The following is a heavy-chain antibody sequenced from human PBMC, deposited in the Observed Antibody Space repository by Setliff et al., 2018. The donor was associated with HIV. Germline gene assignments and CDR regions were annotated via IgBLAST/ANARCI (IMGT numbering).Heavy chain of an antibody. CDR3: ARADIYGYVDF. CDR1: GESFSNYH. J-gene: IGHJ4*02. Sequence: SETLSLTCAVFGESFSNYHWNWFRQPPGGGLEWIGEINHSGNTDYNSSLKSRVTISVDTSKKQFSLEMRSLTAADTAMYYCARADIYGYVDFWGQGTLVTVSS. CDR2: INHSGNT. V-gene: IGHV4-34*01. D-gene: IGHD5-18*01.